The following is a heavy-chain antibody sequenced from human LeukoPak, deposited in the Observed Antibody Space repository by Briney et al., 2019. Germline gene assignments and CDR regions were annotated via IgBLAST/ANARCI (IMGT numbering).Heavy chain of an antibody. J-gene: IGHJ6*03. CDR3: ARIRYRYYMDV. CDR1: GGTFSSYA. V-gene: IGHV1-69*05. CDR2: IIPIFGTA. Sequence: SVKVSCKASGGTFSSYAISWVRQAPGQGLEWMGGIIPIFGTANYAQKFQGRVTMTTDTSTSTAYMELRSLRSDDTAVYYCARIRYRYYMDVWGKGTTVTVSS. D-gene: IGHD3-16*02.